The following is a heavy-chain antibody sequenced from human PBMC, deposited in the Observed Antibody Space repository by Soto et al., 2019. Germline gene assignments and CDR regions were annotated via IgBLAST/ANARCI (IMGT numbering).Heavy chain of an antibody. Sequence: PSQTLSLTCAISGYSVSGNSAAWNWIRQSPSRGLEWLGRTYYRSKWYNDYAVSVKSRITINPDTSKNQFSLQLNSVTPEDTAVYYCARARRGLRYFDWLPHYGMDVWGQGTTVTVSS. V-gene: IGHV6-1*01. D-gene: IGHD3-9*01. CDR2: TYYRSKWYN. CDR3: ARARRGLRYFDWLPHYGMDV. J-gene: IGHJ6*02. CDR1: GYSVSGNSAA.